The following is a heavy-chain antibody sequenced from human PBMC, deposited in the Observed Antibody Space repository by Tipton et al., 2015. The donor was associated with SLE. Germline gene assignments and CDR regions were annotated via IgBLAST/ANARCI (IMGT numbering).Heavy chain of an antibody. Sequence: GLVKPSETLSLSCAVSGYSISSGYYWGWIRQPPGKGLEWIGSIYHSGSTYYNPSLKSRVTISVDTSKNQFSLKLSSVTAADTAVYYCARDWYFDLWGRGTLVTVSS. CDR1: GYSISSGYY. CDR3: ARDWYFDL. V-gene: IGHV4-38-2*02. CDR2: IYHSGST. J-gene: IGHJ2*01.